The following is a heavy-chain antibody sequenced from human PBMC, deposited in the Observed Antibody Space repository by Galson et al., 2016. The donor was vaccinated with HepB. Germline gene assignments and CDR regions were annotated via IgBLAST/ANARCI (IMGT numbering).Heavy chain of an antibody. D-gene: IGHD4-17*01. CDR3: ARETIYGDYYFDY. Sequence: SLRLSCAASGFTFSDYYMSWIRQAPGKGLEWVSYISGSGSTIYYADSVKGRFTISRDNARNSLYLQLNSLRAEDTAVYYCARETIYGDYYFDYWGQGTLVTVSS. CDR2: ISGSGSTI. V-gene: IGHV3-11*01. CDR1: GFTFSDYY. J-gene: IGHJ4*02.